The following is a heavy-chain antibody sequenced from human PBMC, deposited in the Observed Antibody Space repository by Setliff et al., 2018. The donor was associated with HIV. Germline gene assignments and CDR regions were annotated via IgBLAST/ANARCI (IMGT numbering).Heavy chain of an antibody. CDR3: ARDRSYYDSGGYYYAGWFDP. CDR1: GGSISTGSYY. J-gene: IGHJ5*02. V-gene: IGHV4-61*02. Sequence: SETLSLTCTVSGGSISTGSYYWSWIRQPAGKGLEWIGRIYISGSTNYNSSLKSRLTISADTSKNQFSLKLNSVTAADTAVYYCARDRSYYDSGGYYYAGWFDPWGQGTLVTVSS. D-gene: IGHD3-22*01. CDR2: IYISGST.